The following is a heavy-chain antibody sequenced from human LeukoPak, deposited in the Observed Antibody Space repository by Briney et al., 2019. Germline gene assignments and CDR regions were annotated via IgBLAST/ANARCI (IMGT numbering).Heavy chain of an antibody. V-gene: IGHV1-18*01. CDR3: ARITMVRGVIIYAGWFDP. D-gene: IGHD3-10*01. CDR1: GYTFTSYG. Sequence: ASVKVSCKASGYTFTSYGISWVRQAPGQGLEWMGWISAYNGNTNYAQKLQGGVTMTTDTSTSTAYMELRSLRSDDTAVYYCARITMVRGVIIYAGWFDPWGQGTLVTVSS. CDR2: ISAYNGNT. J-gene: IGHJ5*02.